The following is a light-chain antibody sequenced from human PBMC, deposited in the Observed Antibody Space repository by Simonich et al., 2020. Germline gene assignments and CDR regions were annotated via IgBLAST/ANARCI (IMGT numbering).Light chain of an antibody. CDR3: SSYTSSSTLV. CDR2: DVS. V-gene: IGLV2-14*01. J-gene: IGLJ2*01. CDR1: SSDVGGYHY. Sequence: QSALTQPASVSGSPGQSITIYCTGTSSDVGGYHYVSWYQQHPGKAPKLMIYDVSKRPSGVSNRFSGSKSGNTASLAISGLQAEDEADYYCSSYTSSSTLVFGEGTKLTVL.